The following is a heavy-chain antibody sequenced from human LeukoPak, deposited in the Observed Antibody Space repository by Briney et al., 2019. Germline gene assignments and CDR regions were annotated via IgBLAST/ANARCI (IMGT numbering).Heavy chain of an antibody. J-gene: IGHJ3*02. D-gene: IGHD1-26*01. CDR3: ARKWELQGLGAFDI. V-gene: IGHV3-30*03. CDR2: ISYDGSNK. Sequence: GGSLRLSCAASGFTFSSYGMHWVRQAPGKGLEWVAVISYDGSNKYYADSVKGRFTISRDNSKNTLYLQMNSLRAEDTAVYYCARKWELQGLGAFDIWGQGTMVTVSS. CDR1: GFTFSSYG.